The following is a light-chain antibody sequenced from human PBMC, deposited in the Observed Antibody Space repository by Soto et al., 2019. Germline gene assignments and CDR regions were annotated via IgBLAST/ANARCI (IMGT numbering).Light chain of an antibody. CDR1: QDVDSNF. CDR3: HQYYSSIT. J-gene: IGKJ4*01. CDR2: GSS. Sequence: EIVLTQSPGTLSLSPGERATLSCRASQDVDSNFLAWYQQRPGQAPRLLIDGSSGRATGIPDRFSGSGSGTDFTLTISRVGPEDMAVYFCHQYYSSITFGGGTKVEVK. V-gene: IGKV3-20*01.